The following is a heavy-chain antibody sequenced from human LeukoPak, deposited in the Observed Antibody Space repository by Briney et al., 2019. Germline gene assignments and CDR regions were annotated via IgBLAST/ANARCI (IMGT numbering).Heavy chain of an antibody. Sequence: ASVKVSCKASGGTFSSYAISWVRQAPGQGLEWMGRINPDSGGTKYSQRFQDRVTMTRDTSISTAYMELSRLTSDDTAVFYCAVTRMGATAETDYWGQGTLVTVSS. D-gene: IGHD1-26*01. CDR3: AVTRMGATAETDY. CDR2: INPDSGGT. J-gene: IGHJ4*02. V-gene: IGHV1-2*06. CDR1: GGTFSSYA.